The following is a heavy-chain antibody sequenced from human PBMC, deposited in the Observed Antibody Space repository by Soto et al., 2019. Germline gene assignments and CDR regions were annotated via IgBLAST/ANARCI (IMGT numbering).Heavy chain of an antibody. J-gene: IGHJ4*02. CDR3: ARGRASGSYYLLDY. V-gene: IGHV1-8*01. CDR2: INPNSGNI. D-gene: IGHD3-10*01. CDR1: GNTFSSYD. Sequence: SVKLSGKAAGNTFSSYDIKWVRQATGHGLEWMGWINPNSGNIGYAQRFQGRVTMTRDTAIRTAYMEVSRLRSDDTAVYYCARGRASGSYYLLDYWGQGTLVTVSS.